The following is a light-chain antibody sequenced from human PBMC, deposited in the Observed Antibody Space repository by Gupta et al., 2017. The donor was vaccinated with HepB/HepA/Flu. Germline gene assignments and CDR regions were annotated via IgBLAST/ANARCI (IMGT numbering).Light chain of an antibody. V-gene: IGKV4-1*01. CDR1: QSVLYSSDNNNY. CDR3: QQDDSTPLT. Sequence: DIVMTQSPDSLAVSLGERATINCKSSQSVLYSSDNNNYLAWYQQKGGQPPKLLIYWASTRESGVPDRFSGSGSGTDFTLTISGLQAEDVAVYYCQQDDSTPLTFGGGTKVEIK. J-gene: IGKJ4*01. CDR2: WAS.